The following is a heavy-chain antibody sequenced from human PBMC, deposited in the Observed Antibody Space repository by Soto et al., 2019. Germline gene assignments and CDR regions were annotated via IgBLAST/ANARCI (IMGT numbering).Heavy chain of an antibody. CDR3: ARDVDY. V-gene: IGHV3-48*02. Sequence: EVQLVESGGGLVQPGGSLRLCCAASGFTFSHYSMNWVRQAPGKGLEWVSYISSSSYTMNYADSVKGRFTISRDNAKNSLYLQMNSLRDEDTAVYYCARDVDYWGQGTLVTVSS. J-gene: IGHJ4*02. CDR2: ISSSSYTM. CDR1: GFTFSHYS.